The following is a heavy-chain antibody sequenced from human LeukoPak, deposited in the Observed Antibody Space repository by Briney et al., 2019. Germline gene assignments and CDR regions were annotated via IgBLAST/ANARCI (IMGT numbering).Heavy chain of an antibody. D-gene: IGHD1-14*01. CDR1: GFTFSSYA. J-gene: IGHJ4*02. V-gene: IGHV3-30*04. Sequence: PGGSLRLSCAASGFTFSSYAMHWVRQAPGKGLEWVAVISYDGSNKYYAGSVKGRFTISRDNSKNTLYLQMNSLRADDTAVYYCVSANRGQFWGQGTLVTVSS. CDR3: VSANRGQF. CDR2: ISYDGSNK.